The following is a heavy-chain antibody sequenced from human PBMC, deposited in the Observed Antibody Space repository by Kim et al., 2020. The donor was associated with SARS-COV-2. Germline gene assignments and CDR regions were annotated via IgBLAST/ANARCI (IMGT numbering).Heavy chain of an antibody. D-gene: IGHD3-9*01. J-gene: IGHJ4*02. V-gene: IGHV4-34*01. CDR1: GGSFSGYY. CDR2: INHSGST. Sequence: SETLSLTCAVYGGSFSGYYWSWIRQPPGKGLEWIGEINHSGSTNYNPSLKSRVTISVDTSKNQFSLKLSSVTAADTAVYYCARGLRLRYFDWSPGPHLRHPFDYWGQGTLVTVSS. CDR3: ARGLRLRYFDWSPGPHLRHPFDY.